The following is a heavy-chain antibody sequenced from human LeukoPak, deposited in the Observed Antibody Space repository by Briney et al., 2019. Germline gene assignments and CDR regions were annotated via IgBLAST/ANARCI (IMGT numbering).Heavy chain of an antibody. CDR3: ARDYDFWSGYFDFDY. CDR1: GYTFTGYY. D-gene: IGHD3-3*01. Sequence: ASVKVSCKASGYTFTGYYMHWVRQAPGQGLEWMGWINPNSGGTNYAQKFQGSVTMTRDTSISTAYMELSRLRSDDTAVYYCARDYDFWSGYFDFDYWGQGTLVTVSS. CDR2: INPNSGGT. J-gene: IGHJ4*02. V-gene: IGHV1-2*02.